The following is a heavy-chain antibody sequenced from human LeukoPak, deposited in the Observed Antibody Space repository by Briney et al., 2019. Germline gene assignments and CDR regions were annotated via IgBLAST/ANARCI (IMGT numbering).Heavy chain of an antibody. CDR2: INPNSGGT. D-gene: IGHD2-2*02. Sequence: ASVKVSCKASGYTFTGYYMHWVRQAPGQGLEWMGWINPNSGGTNYAQKFQGRVTMTRDTSISTAYMELSRLRSDDTAVYYCARGRNGYCSSTSCYTWYYFDYWGQGTLVTVSS. V-gene: IGHV1-2*02. J-gene: IGHJ4*02. CDR1: GYTFTGYY. CDR3: ARGRNGYCSSTSCYTWYYFDY.